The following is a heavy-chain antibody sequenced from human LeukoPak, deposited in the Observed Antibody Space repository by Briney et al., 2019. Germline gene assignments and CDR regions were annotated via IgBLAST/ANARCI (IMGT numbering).Heavy chain of an antibody. V-gene: IGHV4-34*01. CDR1: GGSFSGYY. D-gene: IGHD6-13*01. Sequence: PSETLSLTCAVYGGSFSGYYWSWIRHLPGNGLEWIGEINHSGSTNDNPSLKSRVTISVDTYKNKCSLKLSSVTAADTAVYYCPRGPSIAAAGTRGYYFDYWGQGTLVTVSS. CDR2: INHSGST. CDR3: PRGPSIAAAGTRGYYFDY. J-gene: IGHJ4*02.